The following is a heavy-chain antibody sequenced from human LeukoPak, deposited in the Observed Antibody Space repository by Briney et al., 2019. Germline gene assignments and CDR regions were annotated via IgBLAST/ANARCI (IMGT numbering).Heavy chain of an antibody. CDR2: PYYSGST. V-gene: IGHV4-61*01. J-gene: IGHJ4*02. Sequence: PSETLSLTCTVSGGSVRDGSNLWSWIRQPPGKGLEWIGYPYYSGSTNFNPSLNSRVTISLDTSKSQVSLKLSSVTATDTAVYYCAREIYYGSRSYYFDYWGQGTLVTVSS. CDR3: AREIYYGSRSYYFDY. D-gene: IGHD3-10*01. CDR1: GGSVRDGSNL.